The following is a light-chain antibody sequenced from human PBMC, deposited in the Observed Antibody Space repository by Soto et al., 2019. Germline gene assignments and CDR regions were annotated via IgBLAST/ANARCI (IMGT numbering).Light chain of an antibody. CDR1: TSNIGKTF. CDR3: ASWDNNLSGYV. V-gene: IGLV1-47*01. CDR2: RNT. Sequence: QSVLAQPPSASGTPGQTVNIFCSRSTSNIGKTFVYWYQHFPGAAPKLLIYRNTLRPSGVPDRFSAYKSGTSTSLAISGLRSEDEADYYCASWDNNLSGYVFGTGTKVTV. J-gene: IGLJ1*01.